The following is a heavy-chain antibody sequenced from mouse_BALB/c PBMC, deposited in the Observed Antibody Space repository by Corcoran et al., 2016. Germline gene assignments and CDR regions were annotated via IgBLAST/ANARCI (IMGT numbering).Heavy chain of an antibody. J-gene: IGHJ1*01. Sequence: EVQLQQSGAALVQPGASVKLSCTASGFNIKDTYMHWVKQRPEQGLEWIGRINPANGNTKYDPKFQGKATITADTSSNTAYLQLSSLTSEDTAVYYCANWDWYFDVWGAGTTVTVSS. D-gene: IGHD4-1*01. V-gene: IGHV14-3*02. CDR1: GFNIKDTY. CDR3: ANWDWYFDV. CDR2: INPANGNT.